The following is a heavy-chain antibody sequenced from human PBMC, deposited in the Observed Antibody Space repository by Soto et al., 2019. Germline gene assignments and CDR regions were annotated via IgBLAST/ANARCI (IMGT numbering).Heavy chain of an antibody. J-gene: IGHJ4*02. CDR1: GGTFSSYA. CDR2: IIPIFGTA. D-gene: IGHD6-6*01. V-gene: IGHV1-69*13. Sequence: ASVKVSCKACGGTFSSYAISWVRQAPGQGLEWMGGIIPIFGTANYAQKFQGRVTITADESTSTAYMELSSLRSEDTAVYYCASPIPRRNSLDSSAPKYYFDYWGQGTLVTVSS. CDR3: ASPIPRRNSLDSSAPKYYFDY.